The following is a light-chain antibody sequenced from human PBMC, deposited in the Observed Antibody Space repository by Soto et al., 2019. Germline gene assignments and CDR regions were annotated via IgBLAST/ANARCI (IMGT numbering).Light chain of an antibody. Sequence: QSALTQPASVSGSPGQSITISGTGTSSDVGGYNYVSWYQQHPGKAPKFMIYEVSNRPSGVSNRFSGSKSGNTASLTISGLQAEDEADYYCSSYTSSRTYVVFGGGTKLTVL. CDR1: SSDVGGYNY. CDR3: SSYTSSRTYVV. CDR2: EVS. V-gene: IGLV2-14*01. J-gene: IGLJ2*01.